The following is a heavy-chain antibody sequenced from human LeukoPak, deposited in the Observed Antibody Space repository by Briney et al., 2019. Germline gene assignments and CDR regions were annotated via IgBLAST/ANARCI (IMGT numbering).Heavy chain of an antibody. CDR1: GFTLSSYA. Sequence: GGSLRLSCAASGFTLSSYAMSWVRQAPGKGLEWVSAISTSGGTTYYADSVKGRFTISRDNSKNTLYLQMNCLRAEDTALYYCAKPPYGSSWAIDYWGQGTLVTVSS. D-gene: IGHD6-13*01. CDR3: AKPPYGSSWAIDY. J-gene: IGHJ4*02. V-gene: IGHV3-23*01. CDR2: ISTSGGTT.